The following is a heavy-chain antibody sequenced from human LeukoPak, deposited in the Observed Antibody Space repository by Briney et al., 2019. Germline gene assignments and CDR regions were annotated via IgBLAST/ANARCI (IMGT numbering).Heavy chain of an antibody. D-gene: IGHD5-24*01. Sequence: PGGSLRLSCAASGFTFDDYGMSWVRQAPGKGLEWVSGINWNGGSTGYADSVKGRFTISRDNAKNSLYLQMNSLRAEDTALYYCARAGWLQFRYCYMDVWGKGTTVTVSS. J-gene: IGHJ6*03. CDR1: GFTFDDYG. CDR2: INWNGGST. CDR3: ARAGWLQFRYCYMDV. V-gene: IGHV3-20*04.